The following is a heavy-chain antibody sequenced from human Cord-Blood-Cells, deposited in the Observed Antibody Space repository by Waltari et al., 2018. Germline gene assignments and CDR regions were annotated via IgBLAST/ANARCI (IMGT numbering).Heavy chain of an antibody. CDR2: MSSSISYI. CDR1: GFTFSSYS. J-gene: IGHJ4*02. D-gene: IGHD4-4*01. Sequence: EVQLVESGGGLVKPGGSLRLSGAASGFTFSSYSMNWGRQAPGKGLEWVSSMSSSISYIYSPASVKGRLTLSRDNDMNSLYLQMNSLRAEDTAVYYCASDPVTTVTYYFDYWCQGTLVTVSS. V-gene: IGHV3-21*01. CDR3: ASDPVTTVTYYFDY.